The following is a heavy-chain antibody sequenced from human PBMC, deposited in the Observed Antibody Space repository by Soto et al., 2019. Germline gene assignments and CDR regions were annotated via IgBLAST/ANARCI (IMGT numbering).Heavy chain of an antibody. J-gene: IGHJ4*02. CDR3: ARARLHYYDSSGYENFDY. D-gene: IGHD3-22*01. V-gene: IGHV1-69*13. CDR2: IIPIFGTA. Sequence: SVKVSCKASGGTFSSYAISWVRQAPGQGLEWMGGIIPIFGTANYAQKFQGRVTITADESTSTAYMELSSLRSEDTAVYYCARARLHYYDSSGYENFDYWGQGTLVTVSS. CDR1: GGTFSSYA.